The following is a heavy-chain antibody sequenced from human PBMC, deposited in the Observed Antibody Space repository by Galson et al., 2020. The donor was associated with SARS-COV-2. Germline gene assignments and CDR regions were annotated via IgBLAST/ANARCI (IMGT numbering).Heavy chain of an antibody. CDR1: GFTFSSYG. Sequence: GESLKISCAASGFTFSSYGMHWVRQAPGKGLEWVAVISYDGSNKYYADSVKGRFTISRDNSKNTLYLQMNSLRAEDTAVYYCAKDQVAGTLWSAAPDYWGQGTLVTVSS. CDR3: AKDQVAGTLWSAAPDY. D-gene: IGHD6-19*01. V-gene: IGHV3-30*18. J-gene: IGHJ4*02. CDR2: ISYDGSNK.